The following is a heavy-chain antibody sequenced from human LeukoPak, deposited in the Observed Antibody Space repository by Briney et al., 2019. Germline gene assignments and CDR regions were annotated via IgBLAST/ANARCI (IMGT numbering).Heavy chain of an antibody. CDR1: GYTLTSYD. J-gene: IGHJ4*02. D-gene: IGHD3-22*01. Sequence: ASVKVSCKASGYTLTSYDINWVRQATGQGLEWMGRMNPNSGYTAYAQKFQGRVAMTRNTSINTAYMELSSLRSEDTAVYYCARHVVAVGFDYWGQGTLVTVSS. CDR2: MNPNSGYT. V-gene: IGHV1-8*01. CDR3: ARHVVAVGFDY.